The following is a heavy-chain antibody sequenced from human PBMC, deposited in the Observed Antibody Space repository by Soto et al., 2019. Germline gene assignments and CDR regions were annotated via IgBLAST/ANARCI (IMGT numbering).Heavy chain of an antibody. CDR3: AKDPGGYCSSTSCYPPDY. CDR2: ISGSGGST. D-gene: IGHD2-2*01. V-gene: IGHV3-23*01. CDR1: GFTFSSYA. J-gene: IGHJ4*02. Sequence: GGSLRLSCAASGFTFSSYAMSWFRQAPVNGLEWVSAISGSGGSTYYADSVKGRFTISRDNSKNTLYLQMNSLRAEDTAVYYCAKDPGGYCSSTSCYPPDYWGQGTLVTVSS.